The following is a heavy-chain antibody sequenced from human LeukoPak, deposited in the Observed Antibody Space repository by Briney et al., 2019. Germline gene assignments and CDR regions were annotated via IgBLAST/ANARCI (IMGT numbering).Heavy chain of an antibody. CDR2: ISGSGGTT. V-gene: IGHV3-23*01. Sequence: GGSLRLSCAASGFTFNNYAMNWVRQAPGKGLEWVSVISGSGGTTYYADSVKGRFTISRDNSKNTLYLQMNSLRAEDTAVYCCAKDLSPTMIGSFDPWGQGTLVTVSS. J-gene: IGHJ5*02. CDR3: AKDLSPTMIGSFDP. D-gene: IGHD3-22*01. CDR1: GFTFNNYA.